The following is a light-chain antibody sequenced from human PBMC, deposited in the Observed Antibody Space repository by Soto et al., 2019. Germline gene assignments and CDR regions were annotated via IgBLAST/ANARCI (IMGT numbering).Light chain of an antibody. CDR2: DVS. CDR3: NSYTSSSAWV. Sequence: QSALTQPASVSGSPEQSITISCTGTSSDVGASNFVSWFQHHPGKAPKVIVYDVSNRPSGVSNRFSGSKSGSTASLTISGREAEDDADYYCNSYTSSSAWVFGGGTKVTVL. CDR1: SSDVGASNF. V-gene: IGLV2-14*03. J-gene: IGLJ3*02.